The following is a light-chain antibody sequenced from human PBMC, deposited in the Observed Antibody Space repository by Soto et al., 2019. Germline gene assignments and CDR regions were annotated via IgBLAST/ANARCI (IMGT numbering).Light chain of an antibody. V-gene: IGKV1-5*01. Sequence: IQMTQSPSSLSASVGDRVTITCRASQSFSSGLAWYQQKPGNAPKLLIYDASSLESGVPSRFSGSGSGTDFTLTISSLQAEDFATYYCQQLSTYPSTFGGGTKVDI. CDR3: QQLSTYPST. CDR2: DAS. CDR1: QSFSSG. J-gene: IGKJ4*01.